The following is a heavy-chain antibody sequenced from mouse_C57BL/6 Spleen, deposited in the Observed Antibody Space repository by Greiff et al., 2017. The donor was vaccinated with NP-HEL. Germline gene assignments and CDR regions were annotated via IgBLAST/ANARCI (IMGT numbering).Heavy chain of an antibody. CDR3: ARYYDYGEGYAMDY. CDR1: GYTFTSYW. D-gene: IGHD2-4*01. CDR2: IYPSDSET. J-gene: IGHJ4*01. Sequence: QVQLQQPGAELVRPGSSVKLSCKASGYTFTSYWMDWGKQRPGQGLEWIGNIYPSDSETHYNQKLKAKATLTVDKSSSTAYLQLSSMTAEDSAVYYWARYYDYGEGYAMDYWGQGTSVTVSS. V-gene: IGHV1-61*01.